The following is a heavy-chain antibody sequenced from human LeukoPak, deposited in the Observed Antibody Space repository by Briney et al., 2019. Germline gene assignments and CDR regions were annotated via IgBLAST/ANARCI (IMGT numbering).Heavy chain of an antibody. Sequence: GGSLRLSCAASGFTFSNYWMHWVRQAPGKGLVWVSRIYNDGSSTSYADSVKGRFTISRDNAKSTLYLQMNSLRADDTAVYYCARVRGGSGRSYAADAFDIWGQGTMVTVSS. D-gene: IGHD1-26*01. CDR1: GFTFSNYW. V-gene: IGHV3-74*01. CDR2: IYNDGSST. CDR3: ARVRGGSGRSYAADAFDI. J-gene: IGHJ3*02.